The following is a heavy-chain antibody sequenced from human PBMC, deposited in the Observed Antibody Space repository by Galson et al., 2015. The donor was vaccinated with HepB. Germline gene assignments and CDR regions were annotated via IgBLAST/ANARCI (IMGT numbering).Heavy chain of an antibody. CDR2: IIPILGIA. CDR1: GGTFSSYT. D-gene: IGHD6-6*01. V-gene: IGHV1-69*02. CDR3: ARARKWGIAARRYGMDV. J-gene: IGHJ6*02. Sequence: SVKVSCKASGGTFSSYTISWVRQAPGQGLEWMGRIIPILGIANYAQKFQARVTITADKSTSTAYMELSSLRSEDTAVYYCARARKWGIAARRYGMDVWGQGTTVTVSS.